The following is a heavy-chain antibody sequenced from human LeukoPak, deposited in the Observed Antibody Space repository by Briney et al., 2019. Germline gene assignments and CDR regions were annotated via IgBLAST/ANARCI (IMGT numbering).Heavy chain of an antibody. CDR2: ISSTGSTI. CDR1: GFTFSDYY. V-gene: IGHV3-11*01. J-gene: IGHJ2*01. CDR3: ASLPGRGAVTTDGYWYFDL. Sequence: PGGSLRLSCAASGFTFSDYYMSWIRHAPGKGLEWVSYISSTGSTIYYADSMKGRFTISRDNAKNSLYLQMNSLRAEDTAVYYCASLPGRGAVTTDGYWYFDLWGRGTLVTGPS. D-gene: IGHD4-17*01.